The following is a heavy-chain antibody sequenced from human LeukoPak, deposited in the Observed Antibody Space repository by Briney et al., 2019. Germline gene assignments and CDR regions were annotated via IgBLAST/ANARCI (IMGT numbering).Heavy chain of an antibody. CDR3: ARETRYYYDSSAPEAGY. CDR2: IYSGGST. Sequence: GGSLRLSCAASGFTVSSNYMSWVRQAPGKGLEWVSVIYSGGSTYYADSVKGRFTISRDNSKNTLYLQMNSLRAEDTAVYYCARETRYYYDSSAPEAGYWGQGTLVTVSS. J-gene: IGHJ4*02. CDR1: GFTVSSNY. V-gene: IGHV3-66*01. D-gene: IGHD3-22*01.